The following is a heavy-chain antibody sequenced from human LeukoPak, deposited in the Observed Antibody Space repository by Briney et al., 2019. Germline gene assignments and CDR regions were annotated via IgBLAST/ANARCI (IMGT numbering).Heavy chain of an antibody. Sequence: GASVKVSCKASGYTFTSYGISWVRQAPGQVLEWMGWISAYNGNTNYAQKLQGRVTMTTDTSTSTAYMELRSLRSDDTAVYYCARGYSGSYSGWFDPWGQGTLVTVSS. CDR2: ISAYNGNT. D-gene: IGHD1-26*01. J-gene: IGHJ5*02. V-gene: IGHV1-18*01. CDR3: ARGYSGSYSGWFDP. CDR1: GYTFTSYG.